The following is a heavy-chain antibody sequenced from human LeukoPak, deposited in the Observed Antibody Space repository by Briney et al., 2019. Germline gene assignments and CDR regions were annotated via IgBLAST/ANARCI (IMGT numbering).Heavy chain of an antibody. Sequence: GSLRLSCAASGFTVSSNYMSWVRQAPGKGLVWVSVISGSGGNTYYTDSVKGRFTISRDNSRNTLSLQMNSLRAEDTAVYYCAKDVGIVGASPFDYWGQGTLVSVSS. D-gene: IGHD1-26*01. CDR3: AKDVGIVGASPFDY. J-gene: IGHJ4*02. CDR2: ISGSGGNT. V-gene: IGHV3-23*01. CDR1: GFTVSSNY.